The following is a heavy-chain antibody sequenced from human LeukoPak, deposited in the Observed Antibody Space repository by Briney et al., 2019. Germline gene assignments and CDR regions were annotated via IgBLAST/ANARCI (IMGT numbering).Heavy chain of an antibody. CDR1: GSIFTSYW. V-gene: IGHV5-51*01. CDR2: IYPGDSDT. CDR3: ARTVGRQYYYDSSGYPSDY. Sequence: GASLKISCKGSGSIFTSYWIGWVRQLPGKGLEWMGIIYPGDSDTRYSPSFQGQVTISADKSISTAYLQWSSLKASDTAMYYCARTVGRQYYYDSSGYPSDYWGQGTLVTVSS. J-gene: IGHJ4*02. D-gene: IGHD3-22*01.